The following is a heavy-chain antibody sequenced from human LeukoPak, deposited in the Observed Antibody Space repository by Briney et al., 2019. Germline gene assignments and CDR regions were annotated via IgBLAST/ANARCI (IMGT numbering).Heavy chain of an antibody. CDR1: GFTVSSNY. Sequence: GGSLRLSCAASGFTVSSNYMSWVRQAPGKGLEWVSVIYSGGSTYYSDSVKGRFTISRDNSKNTLYLQMNSLRAEDTAVYYCARGSLRGDSSGYPLYYFDYWGQGTLVTVSS. V-gene: IGHV3-66*02. J-gene: IGHJ4*02. CDR3: ARGSLRGDSSGYPLYYFDY. CDR2: IYSGGST. D-gene: IGHD3-22*01.